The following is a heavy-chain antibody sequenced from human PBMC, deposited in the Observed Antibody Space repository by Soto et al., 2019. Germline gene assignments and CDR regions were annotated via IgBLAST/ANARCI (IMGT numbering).Heavy chain of an antibody. J-gene: IGHJ4*02. CDR3: ARGGYYFDY. D-gene: IGHD3-16*01. CDR2: IYYSGST. CDR1: GGSISSYY. Sequence: PSGTLSLTCTVSGGSISSYYWSWIRQPPGKGLEWIGYIYYSGSTNYNPSLKSRVTISVDTSKNQFSLKLSSVTAADTAVYYCARGGYYFDYWGQGTLVTVSS. V-gene: IGHV4-59*01.